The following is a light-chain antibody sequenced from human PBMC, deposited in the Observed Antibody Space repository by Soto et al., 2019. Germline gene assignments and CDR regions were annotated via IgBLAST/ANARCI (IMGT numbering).Light chain of an antibody. CDR3: QQSYSAPCT. Sequence: DIQMTQSPSSLSASVGDRVTITCRASRSISTYLNWYQQRPGKAPKLLIYAASSLQSGVPSRFSGSASGTYFTLTISSLPPEDFATYYCQQSYSAPCTFGQGTKVEIK. V-gene: IGKV1-39*01. CDR2: AAS. J-gene: IGKJ1*01. CDR1: RSISTY.